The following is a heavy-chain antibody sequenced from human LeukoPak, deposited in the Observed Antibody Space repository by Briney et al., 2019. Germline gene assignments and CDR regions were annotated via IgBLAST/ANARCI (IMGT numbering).Heavy chain of an antibody. CDR2: TYYRAKWNN. Sequence: SQTLSLTCAISGDSVSSNTAAWSWIRQSPSGGLEWLGMTYYRAKWNNAYAESMKSRITITPDTSKNQFSLQLSSVTPEDTAVYYCARIAQATIPSWGQGTLVTVSS. D-gene: IGHD5-12*01. CDR3: ARIAQATIPS. V-gene: IGHV6-1*01. J-gene: IGHJ4*02. CDR1: GDSVSSNTAA.